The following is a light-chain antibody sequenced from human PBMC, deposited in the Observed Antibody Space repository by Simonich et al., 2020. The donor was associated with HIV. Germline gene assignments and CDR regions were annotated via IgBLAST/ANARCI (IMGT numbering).Light chain of an antibody. J-gene: IGKJ5*01. Sequence: DIQMTQSPSSVSASVGNRDTTTCRAIQSISSWLAWYQQKPGRAPKLLIYAASSLQSGVPSRFTGSGSGTDFTLTITNLQPEDSATYYCQQANSFPITFGQGTRLEI. V-gene: IGKV1-12*01. CDR2: AAS. CDR3: QQANSFPIT. CDR1: QSISSW.